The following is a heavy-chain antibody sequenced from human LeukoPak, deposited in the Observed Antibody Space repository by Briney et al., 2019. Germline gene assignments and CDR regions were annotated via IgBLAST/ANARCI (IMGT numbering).Heavy chain of an antibody. CDR3: ARGEMATVPFDY. Sequence: SETLSLTCAVYGGSFSGYYWSWIRQPPGKGLEWIGEINHSGSTNYNPSPKSRVTISVDTSKNQFSLKLSSVTAADTAVYYCARGEMATVPFDYWGQGTLVTVSS. CDR2: INHSGST. V-gene: IGHV4-34*01. D-gene: IGHD5-24*01. J-gene: IGHJ4*02. CDR1: GGSFSGYY.